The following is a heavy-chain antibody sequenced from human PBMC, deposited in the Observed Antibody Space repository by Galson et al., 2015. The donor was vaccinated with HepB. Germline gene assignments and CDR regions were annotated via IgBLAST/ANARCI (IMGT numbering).Heavy chain of an antibody. V-gene: IGHV3-30*18. Sequence: SLRLSCAASGFTFSSYGMHWVRQAPGKGLEWVAVISYDGSNKYYADSVKGRFTISRDNSKNTLYLQMNSLRAEDTAVYYCAKDHYRDQYYYSGMDVWGQVTTVTASS. J-gene: IGHJ6*02. CDR1: GFTFSSYG. CDR2: ISYDGSNK. CDR3: AKDHYRDQYYYSGMDV. D-gene: IGHD3-16*02.